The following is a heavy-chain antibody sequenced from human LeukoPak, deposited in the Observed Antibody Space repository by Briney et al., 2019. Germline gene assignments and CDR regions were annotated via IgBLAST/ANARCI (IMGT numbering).Heavy chain of an antibody. J-gene: IGHJ4*02. CDR3: ARDQNKGRRVLWFGELIY. Sequence: PGGSLKLSCAASGFTFSGSAMHWVRQASGKGLEWVGRIRSKANSYATAYAASVKGRFTISRDDSKNTAYLQMNSLRAEDTAVYYCARDQNKGRRVLWFGELIYWGQGTLVTVSS. D-gene: IGHD3-10*01. CDR1: GFTFSGSA. V-gene: IGHV3-73*01. CDR2: IRSKANSYAT.